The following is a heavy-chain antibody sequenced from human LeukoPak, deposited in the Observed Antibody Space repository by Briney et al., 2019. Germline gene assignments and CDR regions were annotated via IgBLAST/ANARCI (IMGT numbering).Heavy chain of an antibody. CDR2: MNPNSGNT. CDR1: GYTFTSYD. D-gene: IGHD3-22*01. J-gene: IGHJ4*02. V-gene: IGHV1-8*03. CDR3: ARDLRLYYYDDNRFDY. Sequence: ASVKVSCKASGYTFTSYDINWVRQATGQGLEWMGWMNPNSGNTGYAQKFQGRVTITRNTSISTAYMELSSLRSEDTAVYYCARDLRLYYYDDNRFDYWGQGTLVTVSS.